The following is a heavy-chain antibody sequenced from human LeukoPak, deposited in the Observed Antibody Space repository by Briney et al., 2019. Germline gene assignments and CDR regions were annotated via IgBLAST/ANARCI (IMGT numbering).Heavy chain of an antibody. CDR2: INPNSGGT. V-gene: IGHV1-2*02. D-gene: IGHD3-9*01. CDR3: ARGPVLRYFDWSTQKAVFDY. CDR1: GYTFTGYY. J-gene: IGHJ4*02. Sequence: GASVKVSCKASGYTFTGYYMHWVRQAPGQGLEWMGWINPNSGGTNYAQKFQGRVTMTRDTSISTAYMELSRLRSDDTAVYYCARGPVLRYFDWSTQKAVFDYWGQGTLVTVSS.